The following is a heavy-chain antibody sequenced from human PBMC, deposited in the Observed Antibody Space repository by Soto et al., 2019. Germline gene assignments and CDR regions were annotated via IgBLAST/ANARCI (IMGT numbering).Heavy chain of an antibody. D-gene: IGHD3-16*02. CDR2: ISAYNGNT. CDR3: ARDSNAASSLDLDY. Sequence: ASVKVSCKASGYTFTSYGISWVRQAPGQGLEWMGWISAYNGNTNYAQKLQGRVTMTRGTSTSTVYMELSSLRSEDTAVYYCARDSNAASSLDLDYWGQGTLVTVSS. V-gene: IGHV1-18*01. J-gene: IGHJ4*02. CDR1: GYTFTSYG.